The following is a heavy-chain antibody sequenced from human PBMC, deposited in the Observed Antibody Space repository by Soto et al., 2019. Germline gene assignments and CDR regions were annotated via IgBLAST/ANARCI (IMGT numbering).Heavy chain of an antibody. CDR3: ANRGYSYGFVIY. CDR2: IIPMLGIA. J-gene: IGHJ4*02. Sequence: SVKVSCKSSGGTFSSYTFSCVQQAPGQGLEWMGRIIPMLGIANYAQKFQGRVTITADKSTSTAYMELSSLRSEDTAVYYCANRGYSYGFVIYWGQGTLVTVSS. V-gene: IGHV1-69*02. CDR1: GGTFSSYT. D-gene: IGHD5-18*01.